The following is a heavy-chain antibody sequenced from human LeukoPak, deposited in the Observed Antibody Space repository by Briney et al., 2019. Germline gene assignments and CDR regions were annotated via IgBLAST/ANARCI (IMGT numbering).Heavy chain of an antibody. Sequence: ASVKVSWKASGYTFTSYYMHWVRQAPGQGLEWMGIINPSGGSTSYAQKFQGRVTMTRDMSTSTVYMELSSLRSEDTAVYYCARARGVVVPAAPNGIWFDPWGQGTLVTVSS. J-gene: IGHJ5*02. CDR3: ARARGVVVPAAPNGIWFDP. D-gene: IGHD2-2*01. V-gene: IGHV1-46*01. CDR1: GYTFTSYY. CDR2: INPSGGST.